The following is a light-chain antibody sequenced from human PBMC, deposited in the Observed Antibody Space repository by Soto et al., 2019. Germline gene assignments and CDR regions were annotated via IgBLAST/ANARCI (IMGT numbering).Light chain of an antibody. V-gene: IGKV3-20*01. CDR1: QSISSTS. CDR2: GAS. J-gene: IGKJ5*01. Sequence: EIVLTQSPGTLSLSPGERATLSCRASQSISSTSLAWYQQKPGQAPRLLIYGASNRATGIPDRFSGSGSATDFTLTISRLEPEDFVVYYCQQYGSSPPITFCQGTRLEIK. CDR3: QQYGSSPPIT.